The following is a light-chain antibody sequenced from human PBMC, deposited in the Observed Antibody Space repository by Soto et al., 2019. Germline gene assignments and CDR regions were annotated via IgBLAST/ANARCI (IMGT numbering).Light chain of an antibody. J-gene: IGKJ1*01. CDR3: QQRDNWPPTWT. Sequence: EIVLTQSPATLSLSPGERATLSCRASQSVGSYLAWYQQKPGQAPRLLIHGASNRAAGIPVRFSGSGSGTDFTLTISSLEPEDFAVYYCQQRDNWPPTWTFGQGTKVDTK. CDR2: GAS. V-gene: IGKV3-11*01. CDR1: QSVGSY.